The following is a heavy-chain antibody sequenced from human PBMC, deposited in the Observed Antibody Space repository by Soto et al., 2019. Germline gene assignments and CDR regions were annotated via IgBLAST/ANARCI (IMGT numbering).Heavy chain of an antibody. CDR3: ARGSPVAKLYYFDY. J-gene: IGHJ4*02. CDR2: INHSGST. Sequence: ASEALSLPTRVYGGFLSGCDWSLIRQPPGKGLEGIGAINHSGSTNYNTSLKSRVTISVDTSKNQFSLKLSSVTAADTAVYYCARGSPVAKLYYFDYWGQGTLVTVSS. D-gene: IGHD1-1*01. CDR1: GGFLSGCD. V-gene: IGHV4-34*01.